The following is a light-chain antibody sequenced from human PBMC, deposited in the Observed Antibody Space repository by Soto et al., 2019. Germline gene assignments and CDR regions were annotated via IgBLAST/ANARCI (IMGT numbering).Light chain of an antibody. V-gene: IGKV1-5*03. Sequence: SQMTQSPSTLSASVGDRVTITCRASQSLNSWLAWYQHKPGRAPKLLIHKASILASGVPSRFSGSDSGAEFTLTISSLQPDDFATYYCQHYIGYSGMFGQGTKVDIK. CDR3: QHYIGYSGM. J-gene: IGKJ1*01. CDR1: QSLNSW. CDR2: KAS.